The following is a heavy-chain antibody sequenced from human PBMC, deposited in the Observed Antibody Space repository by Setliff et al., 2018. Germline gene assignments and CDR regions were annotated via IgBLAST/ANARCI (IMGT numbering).Heavy chain of an antibody. CDR2: MYHSGST. D-gene: IGHD1-26*01. V-gene: IGHV4-38-2*02. J-gene: IGHJ4*02. CDR3: ARDNTMVGATDY. CDR1: YYSISSGYY. Sequence: NPSETLSLTCAVSYYSISSGYYWGWIRQPPGKGLEWIGSMYHSGSTYYSPSLESRVTISVDTSKNQFSLRLRSVTAADTAVYFCARDNTMVGATDYWGLGTLVTVSS.